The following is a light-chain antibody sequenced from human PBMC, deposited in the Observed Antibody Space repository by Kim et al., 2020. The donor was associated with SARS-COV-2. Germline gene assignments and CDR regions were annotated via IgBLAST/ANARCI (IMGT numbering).Light chain of an antibody. Sequence: LSPGQRATRSCRASQSVSSIYLAWYQQTPGQAPRLLIYGASSRATGIPDRFSGSGSGTDFTLTISRLEPEDFAVYYCQQYGSSPYTFGQGTKLEI. CDR1: QSVSSIY. CDR3: QQYGSSPYT. V-gene: IGKV3-20*01. J-gene: IGKJ2*01. CDR2: GAS.